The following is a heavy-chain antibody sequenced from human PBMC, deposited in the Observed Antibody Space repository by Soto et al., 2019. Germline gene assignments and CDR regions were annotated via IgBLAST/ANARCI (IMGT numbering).Heavy chain of an antibody. V-gene: IGHV4-4*02. J-gene: IGHJ6*02. CDR1: GGSISSSNW. CDR2: IYHSGST. Sequence: SETLSLTCAVSGGSISSSNWWSWVRQPPGKGLEWIGEIYHSGSTNYNPSLKSRVTIPVDKSKNQFSLKLSSVTAADTAVYYCARWVAGYYYGMDVWGQGTTVTVSS. CDR3: ARWVAGYYYGMDV. D-gene: IGHD2-15*01.